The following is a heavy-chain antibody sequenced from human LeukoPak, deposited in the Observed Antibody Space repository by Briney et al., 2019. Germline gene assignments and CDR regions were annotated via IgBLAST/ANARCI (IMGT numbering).Heavy chain of an antibody. D-gene: IGHD2-2*01. CDR1: GYTFTAYY. V-gene: IGHV1-18*04. J-gene: IGHJ5*02. CDR2: ISAYNGNT. CDR3: ARDGTSSSWFDP. Sequence: ASVKVSCKASGYTFTAYYMHWVRQAPGQGLEWMGWISAYNGNTNYAQKLQGRVTMTTDTSTSTAYMELRSLRSDDTAVYYCARDGTSSSWFDPWGQGTLVTVSS.